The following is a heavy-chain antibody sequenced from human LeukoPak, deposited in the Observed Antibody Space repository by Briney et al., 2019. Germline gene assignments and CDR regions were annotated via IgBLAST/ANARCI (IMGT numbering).Heavy chain of an antibody. CDR3: ARENSGSYFYYYYYYMDV. D-gene: IGHD1-26*01. V-gene: IGHV4-59*11. Sequence: PSETLSLTCTVSGGSISSHYWSWIRQPPGKGLEWIGYIYYSGSTNYNPSLKSRVSISVDTSKNQFSLKLSSVTAADTAVYYCARENSGSYFYYYYYYMDVWGKGTTVTVSS. J-gene: IGHJ6*03. CDR1: GGSISSHY. CDR2: IYYSGST.